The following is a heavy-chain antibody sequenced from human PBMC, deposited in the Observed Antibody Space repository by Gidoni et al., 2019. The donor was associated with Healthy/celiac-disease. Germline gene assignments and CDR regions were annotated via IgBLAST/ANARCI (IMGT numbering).Heavy chain of an antibody. J-gene: IGHJ4*02. V-gene: IGHV3-7*01. D-gene: IGHD3-9*01. Sequence: EVQLVESGGGLVQPGGSLRLSCAASGFTFSSYWMSWVRQAPGKGLERVANIKQDGSEKYYVDSVKGRFTISRDNAKNSLYLQMNSLRAEDTAVYYCARDQTRIRFFDRFEEKVDYWGQGTLVTVSS. CDR3: ARDQTRIRFFDRFEEKVDY. CDR2: IKQDGSEK. CDR1: GFTFSSYW.